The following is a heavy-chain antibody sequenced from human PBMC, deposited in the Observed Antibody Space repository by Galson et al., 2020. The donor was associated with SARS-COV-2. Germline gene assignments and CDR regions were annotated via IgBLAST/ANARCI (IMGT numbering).Heavy chain of an antibody. CDR1: GDSISSSDFY. V-gene: IGHV4-39*07. CDR2: IYYGGST. Sequence: SETLSLTCSVSGDSISSSDFYWGWVRQPPGKGLEWIGNIYYGGSTSYNPSLKSRVTISVDTSKNQISLRLSSVTAADTAVFYCARGDLEPRYYYYDAMDVWGQGTTVTVSS. J-gene: IGHJ6*02. CDR3: ARGDLEPRYYYYDAMDV. D-gene: IGHD3-3*01.